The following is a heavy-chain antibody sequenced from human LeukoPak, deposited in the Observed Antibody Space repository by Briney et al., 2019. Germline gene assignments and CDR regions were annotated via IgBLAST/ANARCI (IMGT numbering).Heavy chain of an antibody. D-gene: IGHD6-19*01. J-gene: IGHJ4*02. CDR1: GYTFTGYY. V-gene: IGHV1-2*02. Sequence: ASLKVSCKASGYTFTGYYMHWVRQAPGQGLEWMGWINPNSGGTNYAQKFQGRVTMTRDTSISTTYMELSRLRSDDTAVYYCARVSLAVADTLDYWGQGTLVTVSS. CDR2: INPNSGGT. CDR3: ARVSLAVADTLDY.